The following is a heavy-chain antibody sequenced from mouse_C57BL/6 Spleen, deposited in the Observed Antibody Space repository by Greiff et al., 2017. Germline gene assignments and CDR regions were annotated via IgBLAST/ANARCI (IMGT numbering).Heavy chain of an antibody. Sequence: VQLQQSGPELVKPGASVKIPCKASGYTFTDYNMDWVKQSHGKSLEWIGDINPNNGGTIYNQKFKGKATLTVDKSSSTAYMELRSLTSEDTAVYYCARLGFTTVVATGGYFDVWGTGTTVTVSS. CDR3: ARLGFTTVVATGGYFDV. D-gene: IGHD1-1*01. CDR1: GYTFTDYN. V-gene: IGHV1-18*01. J-gene: IGHJ1*03. CDR2: INPNNGGT.